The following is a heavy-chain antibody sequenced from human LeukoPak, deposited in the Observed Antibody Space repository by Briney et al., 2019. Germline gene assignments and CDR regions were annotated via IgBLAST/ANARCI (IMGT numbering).Heavy chain of an antibody. J-gene: IGHJ6*02. CDR2: IKQDGSEK. CDR1: GFTFSSYW. CDR3: ARDGVVVAATNYYYYYGMDV. Sequence: PGGSLRLSCAASGFTFSSYWMSWVRQAPGKGLEWVANIKQDGSEKYYVDSVKGRFTISRDNAKNSLYLQMNSLRAEDTAVYYCARDGVVVAATNYYYYYGMDVWGQGTTVTVSS. V-gene: IGHV3-7*01. D-gene: IGHD2-15*01.